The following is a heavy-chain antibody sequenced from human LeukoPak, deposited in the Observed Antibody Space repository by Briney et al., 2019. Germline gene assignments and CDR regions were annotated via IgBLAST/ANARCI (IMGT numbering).Heavy chain of an antibody. J-gene: IGHJ4*02. CDR1: GGSISSSSYY. CDR3: ARLGLVTKMFDY. V-gene: IGHV4-39*01. CDR2: IYYSGST. Sequence: PSETLSLTCTVSGGSISSSSYYWGWIRQPPGKGLEWIGSIYYSGSTYYNPSLKSRVTISVDTSKNQFSLKLSSVTAADTAVYYCARLGLVTKMFDYWGQGTLVTVSS. D-gene: IGHD4-23*01.